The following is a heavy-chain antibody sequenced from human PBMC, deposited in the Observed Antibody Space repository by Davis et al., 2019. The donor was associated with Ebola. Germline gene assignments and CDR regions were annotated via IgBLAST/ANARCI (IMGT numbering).Heavy chain of an antibody. CDR1: GYTFTSYD. J-gene: IGHJ5*02. Sequence: AASVKVSCKASGYTFTSYDINWVXXXTGQGREWMGWMNPNSGNTGYAQMFQGRVTMTRNTSITTAYMELSNLRSEDTAVYYCTRSETSSGWFDPWGQGTPVTVSS. D-gene: IGHD6-25*01. V-gene: IGHV1-8*01. CDR2: MNPNSGNT. CDR3: TRSETSSGWFDP.